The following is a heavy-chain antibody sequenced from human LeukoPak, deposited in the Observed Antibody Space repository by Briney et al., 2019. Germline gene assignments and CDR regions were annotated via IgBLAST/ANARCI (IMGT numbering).Heavy chain of an antibody. CDR3: ASGMVAKILGYFDY. V-gene: IGHV3-30-3*01. Sequence: GRSLRLSCAASGFTFSSYAVHWVRQAPGKGLEWVAVISYDGSNKYYADSVKGRFTISRDNSKNTLYLQMNSLRAEDTAVYYCASGMVAKILGYFDYWGQGTLVTVSS. D-gene: IGHD5-12*01. CDR2: ISYDGSNK. CDR1: GFTFSSYA. J-gene: IGHJ4*02.